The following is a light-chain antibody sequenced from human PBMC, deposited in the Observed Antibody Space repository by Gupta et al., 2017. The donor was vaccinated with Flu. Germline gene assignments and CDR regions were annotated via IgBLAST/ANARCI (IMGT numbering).Light chain of an antibody. J-gene: IGKJ2*01. CDR2: LGS. CDR3: MQALQTPRT. CDR1: QSLLHSNGYNY. Sequence: DIVMSPSPLSLSVTPGETASISCRSSQSLLHSNGYNYLDWYLQKPGQSPQLLIYLGSNRASGVPDRFSGSGSGTDFTLKISRVEAEDVGVYYCMQALQTPRTFGQGTKVEIK. V-gene: IGKV2-28*01.